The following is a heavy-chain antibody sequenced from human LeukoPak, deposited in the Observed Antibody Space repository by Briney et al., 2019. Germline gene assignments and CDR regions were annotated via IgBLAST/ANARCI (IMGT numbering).Heavy chain of an antibody. D-gene: IGHD6-13*01. CDR1: GGSFSGYY. V-gene: IGHV4-34*01. CDR3: ARKKGSSWIDY. CDR2: INHSGST. Sequence: SETLSLTCAVYGGSFSGYYWSWIRQPPGKGLEWIGEINHSGSTNYNPSLKSRVTISVDTSKNQFSLKLSSVTAADTAVYYCARKKGSSWIDYWGQGTLVTVSS. J-gene: IGHJ4*02.